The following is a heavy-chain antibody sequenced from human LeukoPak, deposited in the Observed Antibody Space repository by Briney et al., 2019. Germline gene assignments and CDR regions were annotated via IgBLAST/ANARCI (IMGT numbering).Heavy chain of an antibody. CDR1: GFTFSDYY. V-gene: IGHV3-11*01. J-gene: IGHJ6*02. Sequence: PGGSLRLSCAASGFTFSDYYMSWVRQAPGKGLEWVSYISLSGSTVYHADSVKGRFTISRDNAKNSLYLQMNSLRAEDTAVYYCARDFTHTAVVIYYYGLDVWGQGTTVTVSS. CDR3: ARDFTHTAVVIYYYGLDV. D-gene: IGHD5-18*01. CDR2: ISLSGSTV.